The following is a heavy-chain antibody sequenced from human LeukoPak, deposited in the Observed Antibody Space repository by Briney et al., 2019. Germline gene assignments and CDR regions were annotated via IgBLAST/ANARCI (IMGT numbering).Heavy chain of an antibody. CDR1: GGSISSGGYY. CDR3: ARSGAAWKPPTYFQD. Sequence: SETLSLTCTVSGGSISSGGYYWSWIRQHPGKGLEWIGYIYYSGSTYYNPSLKSRVTISVDTSKNQFSLKLSSVTAADTAVYYCARSGAAWKPPTYFQDWGQGTLVTVSS. V-gene: IGHV4-31*03. D-gene: IGHD1-1*01. J-gene: IGHJ1*01. CDR2: IYYSGST.